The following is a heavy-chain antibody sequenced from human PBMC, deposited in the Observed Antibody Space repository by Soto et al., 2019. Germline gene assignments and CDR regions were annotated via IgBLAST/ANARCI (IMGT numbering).Heavy chain of an antibody. CDR1: GYIFVNYG. Sequence: QVQLVQSGDEVRKPGSSVKVSCKASGYIFVNYGIAWVRQAPGQGLEWMGWISPYSGNTHYASKVQGGLTMPTHTXXSTADMDLGSLTSDDTAVYYCAMVDNYVTPTPQDVWGQGTTVTVSS. J-gene: IGHJ6*02. CDR3: AMVDNYVTPTPQDV. CDR2: ISPYSGNT. V-gene: IGHV1-18*01. D-gene: IGHD3-16*01.